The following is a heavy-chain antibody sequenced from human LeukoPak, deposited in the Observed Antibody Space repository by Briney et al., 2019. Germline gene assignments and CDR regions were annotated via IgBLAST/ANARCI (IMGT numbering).Heavy chain of an antibody. V-gene: IGHV1-2*02. Sequence: ASVKVSCKASGYTFTAYYMHWVRQAPGQGLEWMGWINPNSGGTNYAQKFQGRVTMTRDTSISTAYMELSRLRSDDTAVYYRARDRVVVPAAFDYWGQGTLVTVSS. D-gene: IGHD2-2*01. CDR3: ARDRVVVPAAFDY. CDR2: INPNSGGT. CDR1: GYTFTAYY. J-gene: IGHJ4*02.